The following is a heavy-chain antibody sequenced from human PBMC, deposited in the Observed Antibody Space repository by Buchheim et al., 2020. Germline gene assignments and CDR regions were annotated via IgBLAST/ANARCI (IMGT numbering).Heavy chain of an antibody. D-gene: IGHD4-11*01. Sequence: QVQLVESGGGVVQPGRSLRLCCAATGFTFSTYGMHWVRQAPGKGLEWVAVIWYDGSKRYYGDSVKGRFTISRDNSKNTLGLQMDSLRVEDTAVYYCVRDRNSNRNYYYYYMDVWGKGTT. V-gene: IGHV3-33*01. CDR2: IWYDGSKR. CDR1: GFTFSTYG. CDR3: VRDRNSNRNYYYYYMDV. J-gene: IGHJ6*03.